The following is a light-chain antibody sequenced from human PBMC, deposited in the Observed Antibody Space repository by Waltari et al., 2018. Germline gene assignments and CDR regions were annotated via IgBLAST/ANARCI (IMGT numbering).Light chain of an antibody. CDR1: SSDVGGYNV. J-gene: IGLJ2*01. Sequence: QSALTQPASVSGSPGQSITISCTGTSSDVGGYNVFSWYQQHPGKDPKVMIYDVNKGPSGVSNRFSGSKSGNTASLTISGLQAEDEADYYCCSYAGSGTLVFGGGTKLTVL. V-gene: IGLV2-23*02. CDR2: DVN. CDR3: CSYAGSGTLV.